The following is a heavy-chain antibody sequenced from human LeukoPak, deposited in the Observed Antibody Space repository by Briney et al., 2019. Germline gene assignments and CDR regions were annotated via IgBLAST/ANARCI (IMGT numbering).Heavy chain of an antibody. CDR1: DDSISDYY. CDR2: FYNSGRS. V-gene: IGHV4-59*01. D-gene: IGHD3-16*01. J-gene: IGHJ4*02. CDR3: TRGAGWLIDY. Sequence: SETLSLTCTVSDDSISDYYRGWIRQPPGKGLEWIGYFYNSGRSSYNPSLKSRVTISADTSKNHFSLKLNSVTTADTAVYYCTRGAGWLIDYWGQGILVTVSS.